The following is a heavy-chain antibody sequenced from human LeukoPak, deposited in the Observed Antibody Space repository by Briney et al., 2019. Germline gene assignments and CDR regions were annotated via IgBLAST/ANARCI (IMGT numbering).Heavy chain of an antibody. CDR1: GFTFGSYN. CDR3: VRIPNSANFPNWFDP. V-gene: IGHV3-21*01. Sequence: PGRSPRLSCAASGFTFGSYNMNWVRQAPEKGLEWISSISGSSAYIYYADSVKGRFTISRDNAKNSLYLQMNSLRADDTAVYYCVRIPNSANFPNWFDPWGQGTLVTVSS. CDR2: ISGSSAYI. J-gene: IGHJ5*02. D-gene: IGHD2/OR15-2a*01.